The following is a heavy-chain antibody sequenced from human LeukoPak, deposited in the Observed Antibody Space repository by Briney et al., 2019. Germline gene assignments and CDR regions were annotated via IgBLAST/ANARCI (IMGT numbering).Heavy chain of an antibody. D-gene: IGHD3-22*01. CDR3: ARDGGIVVVNEGDFDY. Sequence: GGSLRLSCAASEFTFSTYEMNWVRQAPGKGLEWVSSISSSSSYIYYADSVKGRFTISRDNAKNSLYLQMNSLRAEDTAVYYCARDGGIVVVNEGDFDYWGQGTLVTVSS. CDR1: EFTFSTYE. J-gene: IGHJ4*02. V-gene: IGHV3-21*01. CDR2: ISSSSSYI.